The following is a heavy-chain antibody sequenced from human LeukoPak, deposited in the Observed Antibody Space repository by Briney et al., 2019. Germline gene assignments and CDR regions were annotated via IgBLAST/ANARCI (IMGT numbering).Heavy chain of an antibody. Sequence: PGGSLRLSCAASGFTFSSYAMSWVRQAPGKRLEWVSAISGSGGSTYYADSVKGRFTISRDNSKNTLYLQMNSLRAEDTAVYYCAKSSRGYYYYYMDVWGKGTTVTVFS. D-gene: IGHD3-10*01. CDR1: GFTFSSYA. CDR2: ISGSGGST. J-gene: IGHJ6*03. CDR3: AKSSRGYYYYYMDV. V-gene: IGHV3-23*01.